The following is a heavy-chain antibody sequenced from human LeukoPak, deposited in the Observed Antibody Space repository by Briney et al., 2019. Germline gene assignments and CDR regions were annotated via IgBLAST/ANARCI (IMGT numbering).Heavy chain of an antibody. D-gene: IGHD3-9*01. J-gene: IGHJ4*02. CDR2: IIPIFGAA. CDR3: ARAEIFTGYYPRYYFDY. Sequence: SVKVSCKASGGTFSSYAISWLRQAPRQGLEWMGVIIPIFGAANYAQKFQGRVTITTDESTSTAYMEQSSLRSEDTAVYYCARAEIFTGYYPRYYFDYWGQGTLVTVSS. V-gene: IGHV1-69*05. CDR1: GGTFSSYA.